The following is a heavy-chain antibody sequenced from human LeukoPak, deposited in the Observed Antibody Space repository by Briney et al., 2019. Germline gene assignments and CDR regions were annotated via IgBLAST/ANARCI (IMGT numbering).Heavy chain of an antibody. Sequence: SGGSLRLSCAASGFTFSAYAVHWVRQAPGKGLEWVSFISHDGSNAYYADSVKGRFTTSRDNSKNTLYLQMNSLRAEDTAVYFCATYSSGLDTFDIWGQGTMVTVSS. CDR3: ATYSSGLDTFDI. J-gene: IGHJ3*02. V-gene: IGHV3-30-3*01. CDR1: GFTFSAYA. D-gene: IGHD6-19*01. CDR2: ISHDGSNA.